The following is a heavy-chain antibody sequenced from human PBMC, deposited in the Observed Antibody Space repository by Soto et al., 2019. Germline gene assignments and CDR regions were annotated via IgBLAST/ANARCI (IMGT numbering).Heavy chain of an antibody. D-gene: IGHD3-10*01. CDR1: GFTFSNYA. J-gene: IGHJ6*02. CDR3: VFVNPYYHGSGSDYEMDV. CDR2: ISNRADST. Sequence: EGHLLESGGGLVQPGGSLRLSCAASGFTFSNYAMNWVRQAPGKGLECVSGISNRADSTYYADSVKGRFTISRDSSKNRLFLQMNSLRDEDTAIYYCVFVNPYYHGSGSDYEMDVWGQGTTVTVSS. V-gene: IGHV3-23*01.